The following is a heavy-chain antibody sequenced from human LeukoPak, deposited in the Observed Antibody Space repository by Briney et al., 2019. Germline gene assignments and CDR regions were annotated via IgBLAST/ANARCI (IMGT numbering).Heavy chain of an antibody. CDR3: ARQAYGSHFDAFDI. Sequence: GESLKVSCKASGYRFTTDYIGWVRQMPGKGLEWMGIIYPDDSETNYSPSFQGQVSMSVDKSITTAYLQWSSLKASDTAIYYCARQAYGSHFDAFDIWGQGTMVTVSS. D-gene: IGHD3-22*01. CDR2: IYPDDSET. V-gene: IGHV5-51*01. J-gene: IGHJ3*02. CDR1: GYRFTTDY.